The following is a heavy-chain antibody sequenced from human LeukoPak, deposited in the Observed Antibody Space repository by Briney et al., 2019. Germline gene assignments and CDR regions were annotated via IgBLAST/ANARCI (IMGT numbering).Heavy chain of an antibody. J-gene: IGHJ4*02. D-gene: IGHD1-1*01. CDR3: AREKYGNFDY. V-gene: IGHV1-18*01. CDR1: VYTFSMYG. CDR2: ISANNGNT. Sequence: ASVKVSCKTSVYTFSMYGISWVRQAPGQGLEYMGWISANNGNTKYSQKFQGRVTMTTDTSTSTAYMELRSLRSDDTAVYYCAREKYGNFDYWGQGTLVTVSS.